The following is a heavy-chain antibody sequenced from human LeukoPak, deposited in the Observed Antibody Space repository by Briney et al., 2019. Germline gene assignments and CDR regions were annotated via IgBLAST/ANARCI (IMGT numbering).Heavy chain of an antibody. J-gene: IGHJ6*02. CDR1: GFTFSSYG. D-gene: IGHD5-18*01. CDR3: AKDLEDSYGPYYYYYGMDV. V-gene: IGHV3-30*18. CDR2: ISYDGSNK. Sequence: GRSLRLSCAASGFTFSSYGMHWVRQAPGKGLEWVAVISYDGSNKYYADSVKGRFTISRDNSKNTLYLQMNSLRAEDTAVYYCAKDLEDSYGPYYYYYGMDVWGQGTTVTVSS.